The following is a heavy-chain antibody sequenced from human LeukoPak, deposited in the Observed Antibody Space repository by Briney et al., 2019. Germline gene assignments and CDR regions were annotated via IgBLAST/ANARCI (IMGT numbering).Heavy chain of an antibody. Sequence: PGGSLRLSCAASGFTFSTYGMSWVRQAPGKGLEWVSGISGRGGSTYYADSVKGRFTISRDNSKNTLYLQMNSLRAEDTAVYYCAKGLWYYYDSSGYVDYWGQGTLVTVSS. D-gene: IGHD3-22*01. CDR3: AKGLWYYYDSSGYVDY. V-gene: IGHV3-23*01. CDR1: GFTFSTYG. CDR2: ISGRGGST. J-gene: IGHJ4*02.